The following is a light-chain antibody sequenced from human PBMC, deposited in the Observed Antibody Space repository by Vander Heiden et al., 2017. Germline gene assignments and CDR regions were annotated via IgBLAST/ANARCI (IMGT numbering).Light chain of an antibody. CDR2: GAS. Sequence: EIVLTQSPGTLSLSPGERATLSCRASQSVRSSHLAWYQQTPGQAPRLLIYGASIRATGISDRFSGSGSGTDYTLTISRLEPEDFAVYYWQQDGTSFTFGGGTKVEIK. CDR3: QQDGTSFT. J-gene: IGKJ4*01. CDR1: QSVRSSH. V-gene: IGKV3-20*01.